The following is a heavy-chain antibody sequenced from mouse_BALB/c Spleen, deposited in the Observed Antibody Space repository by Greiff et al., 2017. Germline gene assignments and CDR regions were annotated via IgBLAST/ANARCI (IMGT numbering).Heavy chain of an antibody. V-gene: IGHV5-17*02. J-gene: IGHJ3*01. CDR2: ISSGSSTI. D-gene: IGHD2-4*01. CDR3: ARWNYDYDGGFAY. CDR1: GFTFSSFG. Sequence: EVMLVESGGGLVQPGGSRKLSCAASGFTFSSFGMHWVRQAPEKGLEWVAYISSGSSTIYYADTVKGRFTISRDNPKNTLFLQMTSLRSEDTAMYYCARWNYDYDGGFAYWGQGTLVTVSA.